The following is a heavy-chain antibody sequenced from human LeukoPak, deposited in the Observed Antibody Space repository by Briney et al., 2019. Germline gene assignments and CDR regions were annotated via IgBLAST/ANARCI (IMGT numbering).Heavy chain of an antibody. CDR2: ITHRGST. J-gene: IGHJ4*02. CDR1: GGSFCGYY. Sequence: SETLSLTCAVYGGSFCGYYWSWIRQPPGKGLEWIGEITHRGSTKYNASLKSRVTISVDTSKNQFSLKLSSVTAADTAVYYCARGDSVVGLGYWGQGTLVTVSS. D-gene: IGHD2-15*01. V-gene: IGHV4-34*01. CDR3: ARGDSVVGLGY.